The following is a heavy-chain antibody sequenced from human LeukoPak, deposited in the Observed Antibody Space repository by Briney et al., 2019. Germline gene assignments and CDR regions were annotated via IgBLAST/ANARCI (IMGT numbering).Heavy chain of an antibody. V-gene: IGHV3-21*01. J-gene: IGHJ4*02. D-gene: IGHD3-16*02. CDR2: ISSSSSYI. Sequence: GGSLRLSCAASGFTFSSYSMNWVRQAPGKGLEWVSSISSSSSYIYYADSVKGRFTISRDNAKNSLYLQMNSLRAEDTAVYYCASAHYDYVWGSYRHSNFDYWGQGTLVTVSS. CDR1: GFTFSSYS. CDR3: ASAHYDYVWGSYRHSNFDY.